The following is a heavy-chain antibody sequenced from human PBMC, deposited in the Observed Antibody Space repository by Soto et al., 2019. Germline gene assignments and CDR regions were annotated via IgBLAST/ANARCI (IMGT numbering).Heavy chain of an antibody. V-gene: IGHV4-31*03. D-gene: IGHD5-12*01. CDR3: AREGLRPTFFDY. J-gene: IGHJ4*02. Sequence: SETLSLTCTVSGGSISSGGYYWSWIRQHPGRGLEWIGYINYSGSTYYNPSLKSRVTISVDTSKNQFSLKLSSVTAADTAVYYCAREGLRPTFFDYWGQGTLVTVSS. CDR2: INYSGST. CDR1: GGSISSGGYY.